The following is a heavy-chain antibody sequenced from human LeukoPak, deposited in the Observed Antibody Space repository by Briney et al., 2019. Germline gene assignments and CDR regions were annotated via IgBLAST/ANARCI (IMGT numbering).Heavy chain of an antibody. CDR3: ARAGEVYNSGSYLEY. CDR1: GGTFSNYA. D-gene: IGHD6-19*01. J-gene: IGHJ4*02. Sequence: SVKVSCKASGGTFSNYAVSWVRQAPGQGLEWMGGFIPVFGPANYAQKFQGRVIITADESTSTAYMELSSLRSEDTAVYYCARAGEVYNSGSYLEYWGQGTLVTVSS. CDR2: FIPVFGPA. V-gene: IGHV1-69*13.